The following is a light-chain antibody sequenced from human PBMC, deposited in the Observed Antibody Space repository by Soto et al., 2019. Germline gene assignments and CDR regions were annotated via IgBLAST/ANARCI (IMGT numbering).Light chain of an antibody. V-gene: IGKV3-11*01. CDR3: QQRYNWPLT. CDR2: DAS. Sequence: EIVLTQSPATLSSSPGERATLSCRASQSIDTYLAWYQQKPGQAPRLLIYDASDRATGIPARFSGSGSGTAFTLTISGLEPDDFALYYCQQRYNWPLTFGGGTKVDIK. CDR1: QSIDTY. J-gene: IGKJ4*01.